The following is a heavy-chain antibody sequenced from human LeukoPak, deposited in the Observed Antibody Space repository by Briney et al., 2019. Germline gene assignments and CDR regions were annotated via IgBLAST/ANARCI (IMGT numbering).Heavy chain of an antibody. CDR3: ARRSIEDWYFDL. CDR1: GGSISSYY. D-gene: IGHD2-2*01. CDR2: IYYSGST. V-gene: IGHV4-59*08. J-gene: IGHJ2*01. Sequence: SETLSLTCTVSGGSISSYYWSWIRQPPGKGLEWIGYIYYSGSTNSNPSLKSRVTISVDTSKNQFSLKLSSVTAADTAVYYCARRSIEDWYFDLWGRGTLVTVSS.